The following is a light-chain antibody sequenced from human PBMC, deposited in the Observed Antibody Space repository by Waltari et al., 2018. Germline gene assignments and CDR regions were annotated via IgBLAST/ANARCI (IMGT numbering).Light chain of an antibody. CDR3: CSYVGRYTWV. Sequence: QSALTQPRSVSGSPGQSVTISCTGTSSEIGGYNYVSWHQQHPGKAPKTVMFDVSARPSGVPSRFSGSKSGNPASLTISGLQAEDEADYYRCSYVGRYTWVFGGGTKLTVL. CDR1: SSEIGGYNY. J-gene: IGLJ3*02. CDR2: DVS. V-gene: IGLV2-11*01.